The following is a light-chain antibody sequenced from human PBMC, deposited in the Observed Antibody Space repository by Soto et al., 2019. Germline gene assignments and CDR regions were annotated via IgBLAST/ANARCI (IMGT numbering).Light chain of an antibody. CDR2: MAS. CDR3: QHHDSYSPSWP. CDR1: QNINEY. V-gene: IGKV1-5*03. J-gene: IGKJ1*01. Sequence: DIQMTHSPSTLSASVGDGVAITSRASQNINEYLAWYQQKPGKAPKLLIYMASSLESEVPSRFSGSGSGTEFTLTISSLQPDDSATYYCQHHDSYSPSWPFGQGTKVDIK.